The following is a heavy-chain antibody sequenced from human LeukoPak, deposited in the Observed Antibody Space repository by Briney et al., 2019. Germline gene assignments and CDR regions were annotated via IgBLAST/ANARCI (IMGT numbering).Heavy chain of an antibody. Sequence: GGSLRLSCAASGFTFRSYWMHWVRQAPGKGLEWVSRVIRDGSFTSYADSVKGRFTISRDNAKNTLYLQMNSLRAEDTAVYYCAREYDLLTAYYTDLGYWGQGTLVTVSS. CDR1: GFTFRSYW. CDR2: VIRDGSFT. CDR3: AREYDLLTAYYTDLGY. J-gene: IGHJ4*02. D-gene: IGHD3-9*01. V-gene: IGHV3-74*01.